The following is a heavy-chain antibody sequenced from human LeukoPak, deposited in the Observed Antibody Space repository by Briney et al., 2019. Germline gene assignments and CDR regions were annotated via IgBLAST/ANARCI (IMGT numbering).Heavy chain of an antibody. J-gene: IGHJ4*02. CDR1: GFTLSSYW. Sequence: GGSLRLSCAASGFTLSSYWMHWVRQAPGKGLVWVSRINSDGSRTTYADSVKGRFTISRDNAKNTLYLQMNSLRAEDTAVYYCARDPDLSGYSFFGYWGQGTLVTVSS. D-gene: IGHD4-23*01. V-gene: IGHV3-74*01. CDR2: INSDGSRT. CDR3: ARDPDLSGYSFFGY.